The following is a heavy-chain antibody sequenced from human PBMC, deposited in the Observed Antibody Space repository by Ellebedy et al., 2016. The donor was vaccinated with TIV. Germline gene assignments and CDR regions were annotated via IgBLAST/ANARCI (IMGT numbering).Heavy chain of an antibody. Sequence: GESLKISCAASGFSFNSYAMSWVRQAPGKGLEWVSTISNTGSRTYYADSVEGRFIISRDNSKKTLYLQMNSLRAEDTAVYFCAKDRTPGDGYWVFDNWGQGTLVTVSS. V-gene: IGHV3-23*01. CDR2: ISNTGSRT. CDR1: GFSFNSYA. D-gene: IGHD5-18*01. J-gene: IGHJ4*02. CDR3: AKDRTPGDGYWVFDN.